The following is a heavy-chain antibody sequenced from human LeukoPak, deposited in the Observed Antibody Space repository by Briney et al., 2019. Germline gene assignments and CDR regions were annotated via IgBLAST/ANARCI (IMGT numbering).Heavy chain of an antibody. J-gene: IGHJ5*02. Sequence: SETLSLTCTVSGGSISRYYWSWIRQPPGKGLEWIGNIYYNGSTNYKPSLKSRVTISVHTSKIQFSLNLRSLTAADTAVYYCARGGYIGYAFDRWGQGTRVTVSS. CDR1: GGSISRYY. D-gene: IGHD5-12*01. V-gene: IGHV4-59*01. CDR2: IYYNGST. CDR3: ARGGYIGYAFDR.